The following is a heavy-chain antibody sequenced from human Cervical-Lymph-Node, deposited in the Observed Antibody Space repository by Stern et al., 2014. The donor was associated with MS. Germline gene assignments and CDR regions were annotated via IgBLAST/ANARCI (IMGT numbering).Heavy chain of an antibody. CDR1: GGSISSYY. V-gene: IGHV4-59*01. J-gene: IGHJ3*02. CDR2: IYYSGST. Sequence: QVQLVESGPGLVKPSETLSLTCTVSGGSISSYYWSWIRQPPGKGLEWIGYIYYSGSTIYNPSLKSRVTISVDTSKNQFSLKLSSVTAADTAVYYCAMHDYNAFDIWGQGTMVTVSS. D-gene: IGHD4/OR15-4a*01. CDR3: AMHDYNAFDI.